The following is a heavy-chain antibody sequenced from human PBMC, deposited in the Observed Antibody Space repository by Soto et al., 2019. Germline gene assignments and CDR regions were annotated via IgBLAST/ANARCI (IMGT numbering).Heavy chain of an antibody. J-gene: IGHJ4*02. Sequence: LRLSCAASGFTFSSHWMSWVRQAPGKGLEWVANIKVDGSEKYYVDSVRGRFSISRDNAKDSLYLQMNSLRAEDTAVYYCTRDSYDSSGYYYDSFDYWGQGTLVTVSS. CDR2: IKVDGSEK. D-gene: IGHD3-22*01. V-gene: IGHV3-7*01. CDR3: TRDSYDSSGYYYDSFDY. CDR1: GFTFSSHW.